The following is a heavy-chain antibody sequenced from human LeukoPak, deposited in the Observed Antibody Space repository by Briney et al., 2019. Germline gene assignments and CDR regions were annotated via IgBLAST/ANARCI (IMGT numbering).Heavy chain of an antibody. CDR1: GFTFSDCY. V-gene: IGHV3-11*05. Sequence: GGSLRLSCAASGFTFSDCYMSWIRQAPGKGLEWVSYISSSSSFTNYADSVKCRFTISRDNAQNSLHLQMNSLRAEDTAVYYCARDPGGGDGYNGDYWGQGTLVTVSS. D-gene: IGHD5-24*01. CDR2: ISSSSSFT. CDR3: ARDPGGGDGYNGDY. J-gene: IGHJ4*02.